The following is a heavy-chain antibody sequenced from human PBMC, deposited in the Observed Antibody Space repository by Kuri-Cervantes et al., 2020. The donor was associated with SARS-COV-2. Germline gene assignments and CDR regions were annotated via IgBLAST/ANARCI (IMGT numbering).Heavy chain of an antibody. CDR1: GLTFTSHA. CDR2: ISYDGSNK. CDR3: AKDQHGIVVVVAAIDY. D-gene: IGHD2-15*01. J-gene: IGHJ4*02. V-gene: IGHV3-30*18. Sequence: GESLKISCAVSGLTFTSHAMHWVRQAPGKGLEWEALISYDGSNKFYADSVKGRFTISRDNSKNTLYLQMNSLRAEDTAVYYCAKDQHGIVVVVAAIDYWGQGTLVTVSS.